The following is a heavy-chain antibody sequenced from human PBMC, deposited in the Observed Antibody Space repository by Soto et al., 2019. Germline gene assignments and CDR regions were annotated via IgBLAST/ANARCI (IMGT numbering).Heavy chain of an antibody. CDR2: IYYSGNT. J-gene: IGHJ6*02. V-gene: IGHV4-31*03. CDR1: GGSIRRGGYY. D-gene: IGHD5-18*01. Sequence: SETLSLTCTVSGGSIRRGGYYWSWVRQNPRRGLEWIGNIYYSGNTYYNPSLKSRLTISVDTSKNQFSLNLSSVTAADTAVYYCARDRLMATAGTARHYFGLDVWGQGTTVTVSS. CDR3: ARDRLMATAGTARHYFGLDV.